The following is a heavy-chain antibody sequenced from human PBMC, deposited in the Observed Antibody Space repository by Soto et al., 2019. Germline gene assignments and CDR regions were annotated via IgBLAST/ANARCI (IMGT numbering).Heavy chain of an antibody. V-gene: IGHV4-30-4*01. CDR2: IDYSGTA. D-gene: IGHD3-3*01. Sequence: SESLSLTCSVSVGSISGCDYHWSWIRQGPGKGLDRIGSIDYSGTASYNPSLETRVITPVDASKNQFSLKVSSVTAADAAVYYCARAERSQLLLFGKVTRRDYYDGMDVWGQGTKVTVSS. J-gene: IGHJ6*02. CDR1: VGSISGCDYH. CDR3: ARAERSQLLLFGKVTRRDYYDGMDV.